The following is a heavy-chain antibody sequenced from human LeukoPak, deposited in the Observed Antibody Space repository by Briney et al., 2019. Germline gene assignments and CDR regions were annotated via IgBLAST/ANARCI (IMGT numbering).Heavy chain of an antibody. CDR1: GFTFDDYA. D-gene: IGHD3-10*01. J-gene: IGHJ6*02. V-gene: IGHV3-9*01. Sequence: GGSLRLSCAASGFTFDDYAMHWVRQAPGKGLVWFSGISWNSGSIGYADSVKGRFTISRDNAKNSLYLQMNSLRAEDTALYYCAKDRGEVHYYGMDVWGQGTTVTVSS. CDR2: ISWNSGSI. CDR3: AKDRGEVHYYGMDV.